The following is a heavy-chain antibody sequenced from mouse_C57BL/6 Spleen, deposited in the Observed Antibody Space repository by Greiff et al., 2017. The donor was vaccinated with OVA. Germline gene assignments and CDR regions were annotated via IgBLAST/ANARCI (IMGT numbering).Heavy chain of an antibody. V-gene: IGHV1-53*01. CDR3: ARHYYGSSYWYFDV. J-gene: IGHJ1*03. CDR2: INPSNGGT. Sequence: QVQLQQPGTELVKPGASVKLSCKASGYTFTSYWMHWVKQRPGQGLEWIGNINPSNGGTNYNEKFKSKATLTVDKSSSTAYMQLSSLTSEDSAVYYGARHYYGSSYWYFDVWGTGTTVTVSS. D-gene: IGHD1-1*01. CDR1: GYTFTSYW.